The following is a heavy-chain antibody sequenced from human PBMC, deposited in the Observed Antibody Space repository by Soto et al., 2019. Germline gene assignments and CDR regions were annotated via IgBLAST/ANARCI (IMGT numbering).Heavy chain of an antibody. D-gene: IGHD5-18*01. CDR3: ARGRGYSYGRSCDWGVSEDWFDP. Sequence: QVQLVQSGAEVKKPGSSVKVSCKASGGTFSSYAISWVRQAPGQGLEWMGGIIPIFGTANYAQKFQGRVXVPAVQSTGTXXVXLXXLRSEDTAVYYCARGRGYSYGRSCDWGVSEDWFDPWGQGTLVTVSS. V-gene: IGHV1-69*12. J-gene: IGHJ5*02. CDR2: IIPIFGTA. CDR1: GGTFSSYA.